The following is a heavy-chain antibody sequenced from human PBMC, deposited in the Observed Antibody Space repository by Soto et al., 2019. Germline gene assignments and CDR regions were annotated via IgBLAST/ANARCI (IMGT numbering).Heavy chain of an antibody. V-gene: IGHV4-61*01. J-gene: IGHJ4*02. CDR2: IYYSGST. CDR3: ARGTEWEPWFDY. Sequence: PSETLSLTCTVSGGSVSSGSYYWSWIRQPPGKGLEWIGYIYYSGSTNYNPSLKSRVTISVDTSKNQFSLKLSSVTAADTAVYYCARGTEWEPWFDYWGQGTLVTVSS. CDR1: GGSVSSGSYY. D-gene: IGHD1-26*01.